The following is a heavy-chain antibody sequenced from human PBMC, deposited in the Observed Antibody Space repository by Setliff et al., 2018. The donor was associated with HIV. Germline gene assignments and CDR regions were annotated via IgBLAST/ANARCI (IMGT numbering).Heavy chain of an antibody. V-gene: IGHV4-39*07. CDR3: ARDPHYDDRSGHYSWFYVDY. J-gene: IGHJ4*02. CDR2: IFHSGTT. CDR1: GDSFSSNTNH. Sequence: SETLSLTCTVSGDSFSSNTNHWGWIRQPPGKGLEWIGNIFHSGTTYYNPSLKSRVTIARDKSKNQFSLKLTSLPAADTAVYFFARDPHYDDRSGHYSWFYVDYWGQGTLVTVSS. D-gene: IGHD3-22*01.